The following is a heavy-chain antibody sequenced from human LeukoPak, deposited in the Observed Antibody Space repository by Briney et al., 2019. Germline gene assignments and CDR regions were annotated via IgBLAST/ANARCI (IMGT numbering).Heavy chain of an antibody. Sequence: PSETLSLTCTVSGGSISSYYWSRIRQPPGKGLEWIGYIYYSGSTNYNPSLKSRVTISVDTSKNQFSLKLSSVTAADTAVYYCARFRKSSGTFDYWGQGTQVTVSS. V-gene: IGHV4-59*01. J-gene: IGHJ4*02. CDR1: GGSISSYY. D-gene: IGHD3-22*01. CDR2: IYYSGST. CDR3: ARFRKSSGTFDY.